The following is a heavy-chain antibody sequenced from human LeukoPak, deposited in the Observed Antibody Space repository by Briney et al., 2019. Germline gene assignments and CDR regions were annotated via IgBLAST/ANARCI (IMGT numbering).Heavy chain of an antibody. V-gene: IGHV4-59*01. J-gene: IGHJ5*02. CDR1: GDSISSYY. Sequence: KASETLSLTCTVSGDSISSYYWSWIRQPPGKGLEWIGYIHYSGSTNYNPSLKSRVTISVDTSKNQFSLKLSSVTAAGTAVYYCARGYAGYYGSGSYFYWFDPWGQGTLVTVSS. CDR3: ARGYAGYYGSGSYFYWFDP. CDR2: IHYSGST. D-gene: IGHD3-10*01.